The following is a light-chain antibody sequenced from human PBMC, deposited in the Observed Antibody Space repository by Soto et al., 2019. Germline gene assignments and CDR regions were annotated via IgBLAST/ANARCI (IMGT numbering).Light chain of an antibody. J-gene: IGLJ2*01. CDR2: DVS. CDR1: SSDVGGYNY. Sequence: QSALTQPASVSGSPGQSLTISCTGTSSDVGGYNYVSWYQQHPGKAPKLMIYDVSNRPSGVSNRFSGSKSGNTASLTISGLQAEDEADDYCSSYTSSSTRDVVFGGGTKLTVL. CDR3: SSYTSSSTRDVV. V-gene: IGLV2-14*01.